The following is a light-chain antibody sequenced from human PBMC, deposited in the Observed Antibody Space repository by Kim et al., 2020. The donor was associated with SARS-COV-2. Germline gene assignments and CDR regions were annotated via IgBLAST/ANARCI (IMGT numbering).Light chain of an antibody. CDR3: QQYHSSLWT. V-gene: IGKV1-5*03. Sequence: SASVGDRVTITCRASQSIGIWLAWYQQKPGKAPKVLVYKASSLERGVPSRFSGTGSGTEFTLTISSLQPDDFATYHCQQYHSSLWTFGQGTKVEI. J-gene: IGKJ1*01. CDR1: QSIGIW. CDR2: KAS.